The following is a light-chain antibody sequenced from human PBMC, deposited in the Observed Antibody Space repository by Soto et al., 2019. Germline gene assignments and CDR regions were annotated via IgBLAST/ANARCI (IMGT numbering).Light chain of an antibody. CDR3: QQYNNGPPIT. J-gene: IGKJ5*01. CDR2: GAS. Sequence: EIAMTQSPATLSVSPGERSTLSFTSSQSVSSKLAWYQQKPGQAPRLLIYGASTRATGIPARLSGSGAGTEFTLSISSLQSEDFAVYYCQQYNNGPPITFGQGTRLEIK. CDR1: QSVSSK. V-gene: IGKV3-15*01.